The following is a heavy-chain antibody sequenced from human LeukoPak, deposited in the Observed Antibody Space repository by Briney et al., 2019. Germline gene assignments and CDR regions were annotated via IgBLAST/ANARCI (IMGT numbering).Heavy chain of an antibody. D-gene: IGHD3-3*01. J-gene: IGHJ4*02. V-gene: IGHV3-30-3*01. CDR3: AKDQGITIFGVVDY. CDR2: ISYDGSNK. Sequence: GGSLRLSCAASGFTFSSYAMHWVRQAPGKGLEWVAVISYDGSNKYYADSVKGRFTISRDNSKNTLYLQMNSLRAEDTAVYYCAKDQGITIFGVVDYWGQGTLVTVSS. CDR1: GFTFSSYA.